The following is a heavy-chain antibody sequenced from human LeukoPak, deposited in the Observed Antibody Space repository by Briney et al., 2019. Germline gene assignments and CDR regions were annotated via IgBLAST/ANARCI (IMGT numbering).Heavy chain of an antibody. V-gene: IGHV3-11*01. CDR2: ISSSGSTI. D-gene: IGHD5/OR15-5a*01. CDR3: AKDQLASSIGVDY. CDR1: GFTFSDYY. J-gene: IGHJ4*02. Sequence: GGSLRLSCAASGFTFSDYYMSWIRQAPGKGLEWVSYISSSGSTIYYADSVKGRFTISRDNAKNSLYLQMNSLRAEDTAVYYCAKDQLASSIGVDYWGQGTLVTVSS.